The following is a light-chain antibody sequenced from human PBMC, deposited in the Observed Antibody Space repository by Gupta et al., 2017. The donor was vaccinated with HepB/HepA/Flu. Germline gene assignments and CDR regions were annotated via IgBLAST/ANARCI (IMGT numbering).Light chain of an antibody. J-gene: IGLJ2*01. Sequence: SSELTQDPAVSVALGQTVRITCQGDSLRSYYASWYQQKPGQAPIVVIYGKNNRPSGIPDRFSGSSSGNTASLTITGAQAEDEAEYYCNSRDSSGNHVVFGGGTKLTVL. CDR1: SLRSYY. V-gene: IGLV3-19*01. CDR3: NSRDSSGNHVV. CDR2: GKN.